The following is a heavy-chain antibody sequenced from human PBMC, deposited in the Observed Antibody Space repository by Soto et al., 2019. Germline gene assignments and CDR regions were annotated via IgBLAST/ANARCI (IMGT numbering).Heavy chain of an antibody. CDR2: ISAYNGDT. CDR3: VLGGLETGYYRDMDY. Sequence: QDHLVQSGGEVKKPGASAKVSCKASGYTFKNYGINWVRQAPGRGLEWVAWISAYNGDTSYAQHLKCRVTVTTETLTNTAYMELRSLRPDDTAVYFCVLGGLETGYYRDMDYWGQGTLVSVSS. D-gene: IGHD3-9*01. CDR1: GYTFKNYG. V-gene: IGHV1-18*04. J-gene: IGHJ4*02.